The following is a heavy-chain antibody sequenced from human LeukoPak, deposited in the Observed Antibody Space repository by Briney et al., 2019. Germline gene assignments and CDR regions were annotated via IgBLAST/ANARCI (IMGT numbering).Heavy chain of an antibody. Sequence: GGSLRLSCAASEFTFSSYWMSWVRQAPGKGLEWVANIKQDGSEKYYVDSVKGRFTISRDNAKNSLYLQMNSLRAEDTAVYYCGAAGRDCSSTSCYGVDYWGQGTLVTVSS. J-gene: IGHJ4*02. CDR2: IKQDGSEK. CDR3: GAAGRDCSSTSCYGVDY. V-gene: IGHV3-7*01. D-gene: IGHD2-2*01. CDR1: EFTFSSYW.